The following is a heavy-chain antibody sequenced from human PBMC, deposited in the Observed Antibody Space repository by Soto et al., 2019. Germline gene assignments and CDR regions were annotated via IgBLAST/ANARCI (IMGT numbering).Heavy chain of an antibody. CDR1: GYTFTSYG. CDR3: ARDPNDSSAYYPHYYYGMDV. J-gene: IGHJ6*02. D-gene: IGHD3-22*01. CDR2: INAGNGNT. V-gene: IGHV1-3*01. Sequence: QIQLMQSGAEVKKPGASVKVSCKASGYTFTSYGIHWVRQAPGQRLEWTGGINAGNGNTKYSEKFQGRVTITRDTSASTAYLELNSLRSEDTAVYYCARDPNDSSAYYPHYYYGMDVWGQGTTVTVSS.